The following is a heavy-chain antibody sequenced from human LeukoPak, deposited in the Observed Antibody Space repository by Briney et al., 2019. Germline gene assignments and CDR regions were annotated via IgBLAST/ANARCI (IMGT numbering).Heavy chain of an antibody. Sequence: PSETLSLTCTVSGGSISSSSYYWGWIRQPPGKGLEWIGSIYYSGSTYYNPSLKSRVTISVDTSKNQFSLKLSSVTAADTAVYYCRHYYGSEKYYYYYYMDVWGKGTTVTISS. CDR2: IYYSGST. CDR1: GGSISSSSYY. D-gene: IGHD3-10*01. CDR3: RHYYGSEKYYYYYYMDV. J-gene: IGHJ6*03. V-gene: IGHV4-39*01.